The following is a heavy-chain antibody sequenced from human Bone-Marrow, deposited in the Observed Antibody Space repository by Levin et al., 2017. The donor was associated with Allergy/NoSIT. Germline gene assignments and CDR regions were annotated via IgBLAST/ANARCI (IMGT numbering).Heavy chain of an antibody. CDR1: GGSISSSGYY. CDR3: ARHFGVIVPSAHSGGALDI. D-gene: IGHD3-22*01. Sequence: ASETLSLTCTVTGGSISSSGYYWGWVRQPPGKGLEWIGNIYNRGRTFYTPSLKSRITISVGTSKNQFSLKLSSVTAADTALYFCARHFGVIVPSAHSGGALDIWGPGTMVTVSS. CDR2: IYNRGRT. V-gene: IGHV4-39*01. J-gene: IGHJ3*02.